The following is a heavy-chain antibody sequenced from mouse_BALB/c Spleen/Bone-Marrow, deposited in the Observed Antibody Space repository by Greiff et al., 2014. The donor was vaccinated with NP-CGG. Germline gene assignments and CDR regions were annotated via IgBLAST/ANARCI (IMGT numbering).Heavy chain of an antibody. V-gene: IGHV2-9*02. CDR3: ARDNGYYVDYAMDY. D-gene: IGHD2-3*01. J-gene: IGHJ4*01. CDR1: GFSLTSYG. CDR2: IWAGGST. Sequence: VKLVESGPGLVAPSQGLSITCTVSGFSLTSYGVHWVRQPPGKGLEWLGVIWAGGSTNYNSALMSRLSISKDNSKSQVFLKMNSLQTDDTAMYYCARDNGYYVDYAMDYWGQGTSVTVSS.